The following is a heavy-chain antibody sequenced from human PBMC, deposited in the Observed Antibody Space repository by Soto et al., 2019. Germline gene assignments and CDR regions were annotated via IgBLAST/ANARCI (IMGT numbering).Heavy chain of an antibody. J-gene: IGHJ4*02. V-gene: IGHV3-23*01. D-gene: IGHD1-26*01. CDR2: VLASGTGT. CDR1: GFTFSTLA. Sequence: EVPLLESGGGSVQPGGSLRLSCAASGFTFSTLAMTWVRQAPGKGLEWVSSVLASGTGTYYADSVKGRFTISRDNSKNTVYLQMNSLSAEDTALYYCASVRVGYWGQGTLVTVSS. CDR3: ASVRVGY.